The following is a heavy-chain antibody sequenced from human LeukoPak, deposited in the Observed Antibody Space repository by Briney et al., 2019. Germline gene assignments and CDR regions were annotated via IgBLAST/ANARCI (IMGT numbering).Heavy chain of an antibody. CDR1: GYSISSGYY. V-gene: IGHV4-38-2*02. D-gene: IGHD6-19*01. Sequence: SETLSLTCTVSGYSISSGYYWGWIRQPPGKGLECIGNIYHDGSTYYNPSLKSRVTISVDTSKNQFSLKLSSVTAADTAVYYCARSGASSRGWPFDYWGQGTLVTVSS. CDR3: ARSGASSRGWPFDY. CDR2: IYHDGST. J-gene: IGHJ4*02.